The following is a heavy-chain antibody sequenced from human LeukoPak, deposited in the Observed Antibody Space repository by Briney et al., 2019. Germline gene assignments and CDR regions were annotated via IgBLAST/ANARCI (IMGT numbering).Heavy chain of an antibody. Sequence: GGSLRLSCEASGITFSSYLMTWVRQGPGKGLEWVADISGSGGTTNYADSVKGRFTISRDNSKNTLFLQMNSLRAEDTAIYYCAKDLRYSGSPRAFDIWGQGTMVTVSS. CDR1: GITFSSYL. CDR2: ISGSGGTT. D-gene: IGHD1-26*01. CDR3: AKDLRYSGSPRAFDI. V-gene: IGHV3-23*01. J-gene: IGHJ3*02.